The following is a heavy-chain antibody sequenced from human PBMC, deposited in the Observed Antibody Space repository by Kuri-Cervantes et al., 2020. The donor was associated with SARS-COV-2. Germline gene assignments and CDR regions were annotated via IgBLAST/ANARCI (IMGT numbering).Heavy chain of an antibody. CDR1: GGSISSYY. CDR2: IYYSGST. CDR3: ARDRGTTRYYGMDV. Sequence: SETLSLTCTVSGGSISSYYWSWIRQPPGKGLEWIGYIYYSGSTNYNPSLKSRVTISVDTSKNQFSLKLSSVTAADTAVYYCARDRGTTRYYGMDVWGQGNTVNVSS. D-gene: IGHD2-15*01. J-gene: IGHJ6*02. V-gene: IGHV4-59*01.